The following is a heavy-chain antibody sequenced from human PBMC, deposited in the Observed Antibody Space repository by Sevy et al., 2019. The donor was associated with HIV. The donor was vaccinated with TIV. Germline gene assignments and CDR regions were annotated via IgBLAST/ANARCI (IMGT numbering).Heavy chain of an antibody. CDR3: ARQGGLVDRAFDY. J-gene: IGHJ4*02. CDR2: IFFSGST. V-gene: IGHV4-39*01. D-gene: IGHD3-10*01. CDR1: GVSISSSSYD. Sequence: SETLSLTCTVSGVSISSSSYDWGWIRQPPGKGLEWNASIFFSGSTYYNPSLKSRVTISVETSKNEFSLKLNSVTAADTALYYCARQGGLVDRAFDYWGQGTLVTVSS.